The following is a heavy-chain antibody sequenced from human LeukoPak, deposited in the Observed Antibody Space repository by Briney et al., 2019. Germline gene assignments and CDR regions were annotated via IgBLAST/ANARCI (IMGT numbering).Heavy chain of an antibody. D-gene: IGHD2/OR15-2a*01. CDR1: GFSFSTYE. V-gene: IGHV3-48*03. CDR3: ARGKTSQNIVTRKTYNWFDP. J-gene: IGHJ5*02. Sequence: GGSLRLSCAASGFSFSTYEMNWVRQAPGKGLEWVSYISSIGSTIYYADSVKGRFTISRDNAKNSLYLQMKSLRAEDTAVYYCARGKTSQNIVTRKTYNWFDPWGQGTLVTVSS. CDR2: ISSIGSTI.